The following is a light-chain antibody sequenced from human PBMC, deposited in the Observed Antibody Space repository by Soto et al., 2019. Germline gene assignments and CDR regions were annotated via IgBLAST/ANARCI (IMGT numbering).Light chain of an antibody. Sequence: QSVLTQPASVSGSPGQSITISCTGTSSDVGGYNLVSWYQQHPGKAPKVMIYEGSKRPSGVSNRFSGSKSGNTASLTISGLQAEDEADYYCCSDAGSSTYVFGTGTKVTVL. CDR1: SSDVGGYNL. CDR2: EGS. J-gene: IGLJ1*01. V-gene: IGLV2-23*01. CDR3: CSDAGSSTYV.